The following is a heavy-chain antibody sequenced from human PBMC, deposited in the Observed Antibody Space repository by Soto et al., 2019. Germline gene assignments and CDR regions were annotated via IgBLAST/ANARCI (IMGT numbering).Heavy chain of an antibody. D-gene: IGHD5-18*01. J-gene: IGHJ1*01. V-gene: IGHV1-46*01. CDR2: INPSGGST. CDR3: ARETEMATAVGYFQH. CDR1: GYTFTSYY. Sequence: QVQLVQSGAEVKKPGASVKVSCKASGYTFTSYYMHWVRQAPGQGLEWMGIINPSGGSTSYAQKFQGRVTMTRDTSTSTVYMELSSLRSEDTAVYYCARETEMATAVGYFQHWGQGTLVTVSS.